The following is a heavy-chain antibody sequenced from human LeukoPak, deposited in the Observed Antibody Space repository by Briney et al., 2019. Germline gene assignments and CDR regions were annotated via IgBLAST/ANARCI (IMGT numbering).Heavy chain of an antibody. CDR3: AKASSVPSSRSLYFLDC. J-gene: IGHJ4*02. D-gene: IGHD3-3*01. CDR2: IRYDGSNK. V-gene: IGHV3-30*02. CDR1: GFTFSAYG. Sequence: GGSLRLSCAASGFTFSAYGMHWVRQAPGKGLEWVAFIRYDGSNKYYADSVKGRFTISRDSSKNTLFLQMNNLRDEDTAVYFCAKASSVPSSRSLYFLDCWGQGTLVTVSS.